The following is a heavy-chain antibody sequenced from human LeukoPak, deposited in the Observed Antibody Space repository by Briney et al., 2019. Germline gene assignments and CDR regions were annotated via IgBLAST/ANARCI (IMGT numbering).Heavy chain of an antibody. CDR2: ISYSGST. CDR3: ARERGDPGGYYYYGMDV. D-gene: IGHD4-17*01. Sequence: KPSETLSLTCTVSGGSVSSGSNYWSWIRQPPGKGLEWIGYISYSGSTNYNPSLKSRVTIDTSKNQFSLRLSSVTAADTAVYYCARERGDPGGYYYYGMDVWGQGTTVTVSS. J-gene: IGHJ6*02. CDR1: GGSVSSGSNY. V-gene: IGHV4-61*01.